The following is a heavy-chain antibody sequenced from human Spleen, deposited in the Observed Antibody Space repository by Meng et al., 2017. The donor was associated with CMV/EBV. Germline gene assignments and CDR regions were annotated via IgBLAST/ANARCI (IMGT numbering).Heavy chain of an antibody. D-gene: IGHD2-21*02. CDR2: INPGGGST. V-gene: IGHV1-46*02. CDR3: ASGRMTALHY. Sequence: SVKISCKASGYTFNTYYIHWVRQAPGQGLEWMGVINPGGGSTIYVPKFQGRVTMTRDTSTSTVYMQLSSLRSEDTAVYYCASGRMTALHYWGQGTLVTV. J-gene: IGHJ4*02. CDR1: GYTFNTYY.